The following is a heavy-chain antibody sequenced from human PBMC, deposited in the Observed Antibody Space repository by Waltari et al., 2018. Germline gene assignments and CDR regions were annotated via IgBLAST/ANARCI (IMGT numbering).Heavy chain of an antibody. D-gene: IGHD3-10*01. V-gene: IGHV3-30*03. CDR1: GFPFSNFG. Sequence: QVQLVESGGGVVQPGRSLRLSCAASGFPFSNFGMHWGRQAPGKGLGWMTVVTNDGRNKYYADSVKGRFTISKDNSKNSLYLEMSSVRGEDSAVYFCARGFWFADLHQSGAFDFWGQGTQGTVSS. CDR2: VTNDGRNK. CDR3: ARGFWFADLHQSGAFDF. J-gene: IGHJ4*02.